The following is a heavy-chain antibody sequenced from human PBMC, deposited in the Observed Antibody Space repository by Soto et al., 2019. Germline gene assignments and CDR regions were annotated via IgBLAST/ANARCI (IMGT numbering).Heavy chain of an antibody. J-gene: IGHJ4*02. CDR1: SDSISSYY. Sequence: SETLSLTCTVSSDSISSYYWIWIRQSPGKGLEWSGYTDYSGNTNYNPSLKSRVTISGDTSKNQFSLRLSSVTAADTAVYYCARAVGDPLYYLDYWGQGTLVTVSS. D-gene: IGHD6-19*01. V-gene: IGHV4-59*08. CDR3: ARAVGDPLYYLDY. CDR2: TDYSGNT.